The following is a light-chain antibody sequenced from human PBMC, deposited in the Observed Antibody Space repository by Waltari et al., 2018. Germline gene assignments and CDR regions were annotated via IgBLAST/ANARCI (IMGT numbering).Light chain of an antibody. V-gene: IGLV3-21*03. J-gene: IGLJ2*01. CDR1: DILSKS. Sequence: SYVLTQPPSVSVAPGRTASITCGGNDILSKSNHWYQQRPGQAPVLVVYDDSGRTSGRPERFPGSNSANTATLTVRRVEAEDEADYYCKVWARNSDVVFGGGTKLTVL. CDR2: DDS. CDR3: KVWARNSDVV.